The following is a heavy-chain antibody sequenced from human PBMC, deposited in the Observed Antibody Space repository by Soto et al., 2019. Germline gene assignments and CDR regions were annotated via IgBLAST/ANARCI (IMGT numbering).Heavy chain of an antibody. Sequence: SETLSLTCTVSGGSISSSSYYWGWIRQPPGKGLEWIGSIYYSGSTYYNPSLKSRVTISVDTSKNQFSLKLSSVTAADTAVYYWSAGDIVATLGIHYWGQGTLVTVSS. CDR1: GGSISSSSYY. CDR3: SAGDIVATLGIHY. J-gene: IGHJ4*02. V-gene: IGHV4-39*01. D-gene: IGHD5-12*01. CDR2: IYYSGST.